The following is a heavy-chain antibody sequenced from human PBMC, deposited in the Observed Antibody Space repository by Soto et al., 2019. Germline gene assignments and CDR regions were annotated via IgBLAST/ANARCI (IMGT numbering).Heavy chain of an antibody. J-gene: IGHJ6*02. CDR3: AKKTRGDPVGHYRYYYYGMDV. CDR1: GFTFSSYG. Sequence: PGGSLRLSCAASGFTFSSYGMHWVRQAPGKGLEWVAVISYDGSNKYYADSVKGRFTISRDNSKNTLYLQMNSLRAEDTAVYYCAKKTRGDPVGHYRYYYYGMDVWGQGTTVTVSS. CDR2: ISYDGSNK. V-gene: IGHV3-30*18. D-gene: IGHD3-10*01.